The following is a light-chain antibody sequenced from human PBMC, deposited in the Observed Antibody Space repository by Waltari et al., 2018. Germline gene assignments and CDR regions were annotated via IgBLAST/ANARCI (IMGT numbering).Light chain of an antibody. CDR3: QQTSSHFRT. CDR1: QGISSY. Sequence: DIRMTQSPPSLPASVGDSVTITCRASQGISSYLNWYQQKPGQAPKLLIYAASSLQSGVPSRFSGSGFGTDFTLTINSLQPEDFAVYFCQQTSSHFRTFGQGTKVDVK. J-gene: IGKJ1*01. CDR2: AAS. V-gene: IGKV1-39*01.